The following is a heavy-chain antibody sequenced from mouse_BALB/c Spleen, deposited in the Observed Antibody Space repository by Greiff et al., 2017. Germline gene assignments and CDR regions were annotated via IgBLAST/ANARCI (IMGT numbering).Heavy chain of an antibody. Sequence: DVKLVESGGGLVQPGGSLRLSCATSGFTFSDFYMEWVRQPPGKRLEWIAASRNKANAYTTEYSASVKGRFIVSRDTSKSILYLQMNALRAEDTAIYYCARLDCQEYYAMDYWGQGTSVTVSS. CDR3: ARLDCQEYYAMDY. CDR1: GFTFSDFY. J-gene: IGHJ4*01. D-gene: IGHD3-3*01. V-gene: IGHV7-1*02. CDR2: SRNKANAYTT.